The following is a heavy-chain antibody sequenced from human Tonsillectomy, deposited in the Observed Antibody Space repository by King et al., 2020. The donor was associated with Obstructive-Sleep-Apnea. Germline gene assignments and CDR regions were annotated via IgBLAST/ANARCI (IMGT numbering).Heavy chain of an antibody. CDR1: GFTFSSYA. Sequence: VQLVESGGGLVQPGGSLRLSCAASGFTFSSYAMSWVRQAPGKGLEWVSAISGSGGSTYYADSVKGRFTISRDNSKNTLYLQMNSLRAEDTGVYYCAGAEGITGTIFDYWGQGTLVTVSS. J-gene: IGHJ4*02. D-gene: IGHD1-7*01. CDR3: AGAEGITGTIFDY. V-gene: IGHV3-23*04. CDR2: ISGSGGST.